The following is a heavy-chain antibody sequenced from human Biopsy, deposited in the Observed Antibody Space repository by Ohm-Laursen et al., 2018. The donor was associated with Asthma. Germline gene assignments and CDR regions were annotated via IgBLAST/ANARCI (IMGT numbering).Heavy chain of an antibody. J-gene: IGHJ4*02. Sequence: VASVKVSCKSLGGTFNTYVIGWVRQAPGQGLEWMGGINSVFGTTTYPQKFQDRVTITADDSTSTVYMELSSLRSEDTAVYYCARKAGSCISRTCSSLDFWGQGTLVTVSS. D-gene: IGHD2-2*01. CDR1: GGTFNTYV. V-gene: IGHV1-69*13. CDR2: INSVFGTT. CDR3: ARKAGSCISRTCSSLDF.